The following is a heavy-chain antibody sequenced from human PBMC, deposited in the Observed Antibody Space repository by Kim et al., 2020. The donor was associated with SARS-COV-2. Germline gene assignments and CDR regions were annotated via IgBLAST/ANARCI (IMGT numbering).Heavy chain of an antibody. CDR1: GFTFSSYA. Sequence: GGSLRLSCAASGFTFSSYAMHWVRQAPGKRLEWVAVIWYDGSNKYYADSVKGRFTISRDNSKNTLYLQMNSLRAEDTAVYYCAKPSRYCSGGSCFNDYWGQGTLVTVSS. J-gene: IGHJ4*02. CDR2: IWYDGSNK. D-gene: IGHD2-15*01. V-gene: IGHV3-33*06. CDR3: AKPSRYCSGGSCFNDY.